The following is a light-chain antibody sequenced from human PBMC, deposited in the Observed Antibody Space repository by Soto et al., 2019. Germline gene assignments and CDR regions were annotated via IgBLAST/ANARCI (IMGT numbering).Light chain of an antibody. CDR1: QSVLYSSNNKNY. J-gene: IGKJ3*01. Sequence: DIVMTQSPDSLAVSLGERATINCKSSQSVLYSSNNKNYSAWYQQKPGQPPKLLIYWASTREFGVPDRFSGSGSGTDFTLTITSLQAEDVAVYYCQQYYSPPFTFGPGTKVDIK. V-gene: IGKV4-1*01. CDR2: WAS. CDR3: QQYYSPPFT.